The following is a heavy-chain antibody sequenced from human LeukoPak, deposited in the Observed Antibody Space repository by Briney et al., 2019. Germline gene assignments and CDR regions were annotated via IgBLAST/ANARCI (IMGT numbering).Heavy chain of an antibody. Sequence: GGSLRLSCAASRFTFSSYAMTWVRQAPGKGLEWVSVISSSGDSTYYADSVKGRFTISRDNSKNTLYLQMNGLRAEDTAIYYCAKDDGNNAKLLLDYWGQGTLVTVSS. J-gene: IGHJ4*02. CDR2: ISSSGDST. CDR1: RFTFSSYA. V-gene: IGHV3-23*01. CDR3: AKDDGNNAKLLLDY. D-gene: IGHD2/OR15-2a*01.